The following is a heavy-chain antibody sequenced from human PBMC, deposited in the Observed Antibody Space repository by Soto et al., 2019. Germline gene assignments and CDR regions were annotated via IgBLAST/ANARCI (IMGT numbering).Heavy chain of an antibody. J-gene: IGHJ6*02. CDR1: GFTFSSYE. Sequence: GGSLRLSCATSGFTFSSYEMNWVRQVPGKGLEWVSYISSSGSTIYYADSVKGRFTISRDNAKNSLYLQMDSLRAEDTAAYYCARDQEAGSFFPYYYGMDVWGQGTTVTVSS. D-gene: IGHD6-13*01. CDR2: ISSSGSTI. CDR3: ARDQEAGSFFPYYYGMDV. V-gene: IGHV3-48*03.